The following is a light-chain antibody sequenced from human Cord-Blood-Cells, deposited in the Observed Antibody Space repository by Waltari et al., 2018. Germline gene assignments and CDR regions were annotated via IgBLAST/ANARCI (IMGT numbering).Light chain of an antibody. CDR3: SSYTSSSTFVV. CDR1: SSDVGGYNY. J-gene: IGLJ2*01. V-gene: IGLV2-14*01. Sequence: QSALTQPASVSGSPGQSITISCPGTSSDVGGYNYLSWYQQHPGKAPKLMIYDVSKRPSGVSNRFSGSKSGNTASLTISGLQAEDEADYYCSSYTSSSTFVVFGGGTKLTVL. CDR2: DVS.